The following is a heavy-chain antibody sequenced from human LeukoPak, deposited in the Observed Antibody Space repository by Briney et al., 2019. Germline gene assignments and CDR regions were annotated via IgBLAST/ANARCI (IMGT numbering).Heavy chain of an antibody. Sequence: SETLSLTCTVSGYSISSGYYWGWIRQPPGKGLEWIGGMFRTGTTYYNPSLQSRVTISIDTSKNQFSLRVSSVAAADTAVYYCARGITMVRGVKPPGYWGQGTLVTVSS. CDR3: ARGITMVRGVKPPGY. V-gene: IGHV4-38-2*02. CDR2: MFRTGTT. D-gene: IGHD3-10*01. CDR1: GYSISSGYY. J-gene: IGHJ4*02.